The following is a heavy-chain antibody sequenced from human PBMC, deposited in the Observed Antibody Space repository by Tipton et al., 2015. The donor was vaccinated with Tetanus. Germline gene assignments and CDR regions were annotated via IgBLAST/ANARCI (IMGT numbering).Heavy chain of an antibody. CDR2: IYYSGST. V-gene: IGHV4-59*01. CDR1: GGSISSYY. Sequence: TLSLTCTVSGGSISSYYWSWIRQPPGKGLEWIGYIYYSGSTNYNPSLKSRVTISVDTSKNQFSLKLSSVTAADTAVYYCARDRPPLRAFDYWGQGTLVTVSS. J-gene: IGHJ4*02. D-gene: IGHD4-17*01. CDR3: ARDRPPLRAFDY.